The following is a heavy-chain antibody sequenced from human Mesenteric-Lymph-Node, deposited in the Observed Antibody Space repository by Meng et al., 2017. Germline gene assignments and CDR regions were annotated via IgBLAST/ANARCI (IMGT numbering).Heavy chain of an antibody. CDR2: IVVGSGNT. CDR1: GFTFTSSA. V-gene: IGHV1-58*01. Sequence: SVKVSCKASGFTFTSSAVQWVRQARGQRLEWIGWIVVGSGNTNYAQKFQERVTITRDMSTSTAYMELSSLRSEDTAVYYCAAAPFFVYYYDSSGFDAFDIWGQGTMVTVSS. CDR3: AAAPFFVYYYDSSGFDAFDI. J-gene: IGHJ3*02. D-gene: IGHD3-22*01.